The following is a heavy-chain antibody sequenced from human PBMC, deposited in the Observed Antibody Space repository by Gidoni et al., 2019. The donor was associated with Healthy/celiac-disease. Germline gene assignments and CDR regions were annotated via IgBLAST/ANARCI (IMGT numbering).Heavy chain of an antibody. Sequence: QLQLQESGPGLVKPSETLSLTCTVSGGSISSSSYYWGWIRQPPGKGLEWIGSIYYSGCTYYNPSLKSRVTISVDTSKNQFSLKLSSVTAADTAVYYCARRRITGTTMGYYYYYMDVWGKGTTVTVS. CDR3: ARRRITGTTMGYYYYYMDV. CDR2: IYYSGCT. D-gene: IGHD1-7*01. J-gene: IGHJ6*03. CDR1: GGSISSSSYY. V-gene: IGHV4-39*01.